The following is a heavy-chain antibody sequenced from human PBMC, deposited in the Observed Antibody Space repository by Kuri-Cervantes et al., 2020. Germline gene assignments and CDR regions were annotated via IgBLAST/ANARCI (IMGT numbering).Heavy chain of an antibody. CDR1: GFTFSSYG. J-gene: IGHJ4*02. CDR3: AKEGTAMVTGFDY. Sequence: GESLKISCAASGFTFSSYGMHWVRQAPGKGLEWVAVISYDGSNKYYADSVKGRFTISRDNPKNTLYLQMNSLRAEDTAVYYCAKEGTAMVTGFDYWGQGTLVTVSS. CDR2: ISYDGSNK. D-gene: IGHD5-18*01. V-gene: IGHV3-30*18.